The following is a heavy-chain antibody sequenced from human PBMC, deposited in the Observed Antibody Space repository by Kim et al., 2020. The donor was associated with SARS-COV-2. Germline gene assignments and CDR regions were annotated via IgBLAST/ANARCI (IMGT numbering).Heavy chain of an antibody. Sequence: ASVKVSCKASGYTFTSYYMHWVRQAPGQGLEWMGIINPSGGTTIYPQKFQGRVTMTRDTSTSTVYMELSSLRSEDTAVYYCARVKRPDMVRGYDAFDIWGQGTMVTVSS. D-gene: IGHD3-10*01. J-gene: IGHJ3*02. V-gene: IGHV1-46*01. CDR3: ARVKRPDMVRGYDAFDI. CDR1: GYTFTSYY. CDR2: INPSGGTT.